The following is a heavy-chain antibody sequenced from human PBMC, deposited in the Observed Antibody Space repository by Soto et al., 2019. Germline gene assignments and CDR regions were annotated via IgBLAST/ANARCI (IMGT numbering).Heavy chain of an antibody. D-gene: IGHD2-21*02. CDR1: GFTFSSYS. V-gene: IGHV3-48*02. J-gene: IGHJ6*02. CDR3: ARDSGEYCGGDCYSFGYYYGMDV. Sequence: GSLRLSCAASGFTFSSYSMNWVRQAPGKGLEWVSYISSSSSTIYYADSVKGRFTISRDNAKNSLYLQMNSLRDEDTAVYYCARDSGEYCGGDCYSFGYYYGMDVWGQGTTVTVSS. CDR2: ISSSSSTI.